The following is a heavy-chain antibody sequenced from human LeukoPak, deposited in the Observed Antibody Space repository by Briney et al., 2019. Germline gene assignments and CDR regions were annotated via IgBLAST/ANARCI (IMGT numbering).Heavy chain of an antibody. CDR3: ARRNLKFHFGSGRFFDY. J-gene: IGHJ4*02. CDR1: GGSISSSNW. CDR2: IYHSGST. D-gene: IGHD3-10*01. Sequence: SETLSLTCAVSGGSISSSNWWSWVRQPPGKGLEWIGEIYHSGSTNYNPSLKSRVTISVDKSKNQFSLKLSSVTAADTAVYYCARRNLKFHFGSGRFFDYWGQGTLVTVSS. V-gene: IGHV4-4*02.